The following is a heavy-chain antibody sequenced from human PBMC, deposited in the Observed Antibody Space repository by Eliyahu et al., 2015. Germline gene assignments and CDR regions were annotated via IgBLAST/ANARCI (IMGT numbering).Heavy chain of an antibody. CDR2: INHSGST. CDR3: ARVGRIVGATTRRSSVDY. D-gene: IGHD1-26*01. V-gene: IGHV4-34*01. Sequence: QVQLQQWGAGLLKPSETLSLTCAVXGGSFSXYYWXWIRQPPGKGLEWIGEINHSGSTNYNPSLKSRVTISVDTSKNQFSLKLSSVTAADTAVYYCARVGRIVGATTRRSSVDYWGDGESVTVSS. CDR1: GGSFSXYY. J-gene: IGHJ4*03.